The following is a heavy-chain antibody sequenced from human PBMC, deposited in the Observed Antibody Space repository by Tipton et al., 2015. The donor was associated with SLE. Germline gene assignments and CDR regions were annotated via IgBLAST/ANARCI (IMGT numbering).Heavy chain of an antibody. CDR3: ARLYCSSTSLLKAESFQH. D-gene: IGHD2-2*01. J-gene: IGHJ1*01. Sequence: QLVQSGAEVKKPGESLKISCKGSGYSFTSYWIGWARQMPGKGLEWMGIIYPGDSDTRYSPSFHAKVTISADKPISTAYLQWSSLKASHAAMYYDARLYCSSTSLLKAESFQHWGQGTLVTVSP. V-gene: IGHV5-51*04. CDR2: IYPGDSDT. CDR1: GYSFTSYW.